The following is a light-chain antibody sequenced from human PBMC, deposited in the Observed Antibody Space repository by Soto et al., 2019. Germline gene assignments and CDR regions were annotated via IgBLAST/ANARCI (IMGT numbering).Light chain of an antibody. CDR3: QQYGSSAPIT. V-gene: IGKV3-20*01. CDR2: GAS. CDR1: QSIGSSY. J-gene: IGKJ5*01. Sequence: EIVLTQSPGTLSLSPGERATLSCRASQSIGSSYLAWYQQKPGQAPRLLIYGASSRATGIPDRFSGSGSETDFTLTISRLEPEDFALYYCQQYGSSAPITFGQGTRLEIK.